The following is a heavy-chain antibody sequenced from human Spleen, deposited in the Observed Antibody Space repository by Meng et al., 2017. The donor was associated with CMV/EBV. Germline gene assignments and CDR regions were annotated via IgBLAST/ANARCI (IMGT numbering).Heavy chain of an antibody. CDR1: GYSFSTYW. Sequence: GGSLRLSCKGSGYSFSTYWIGWVRQIPGKGLEWMGIIYPSDSETRYSPSFQGQVTISADKSIGTAYLQWSRLRASDSAMYYCARQNFRREIAVLGTGEFDYWGQGTLVTVCS. CDR2: IYPSDSET. D-gene: IGHD2/OR15-2a*01. CDR3: ARQNFRREIAVLGTGEFDY. J-gene: IGHJ4*02. V-gene: IGHV5-51*01.